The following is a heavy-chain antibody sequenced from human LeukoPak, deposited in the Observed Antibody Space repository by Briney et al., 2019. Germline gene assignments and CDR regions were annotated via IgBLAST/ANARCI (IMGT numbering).Heavy chain of an antibody. V-gene: IGHV3-7*01. CDR3: ARDGPYEIGLFDY. CDR1: GFTFSSYW. D-gene: IGHD3-22*01. CDR2: IKQDGSEK. Sequence: PGGSLRLSCAASGFTFSSYWMSWVRQAPGKGLEWVANIKQDGSEKYYVDSVKGRFTISRDNAKNSLYLQMNSLRAEDTAVYYCARDGPYEIGLFDYWGQGTLVTVSS. J-gene: IGHJ4*02.